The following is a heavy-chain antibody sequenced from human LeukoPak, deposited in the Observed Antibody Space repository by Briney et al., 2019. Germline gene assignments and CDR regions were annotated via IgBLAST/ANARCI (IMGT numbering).Heavy chain of an antibody. V-gene: IGHV1-24*01. D-gene: IGHD3-3*01. CDR1: GYTLTELS. Sequence: ASVKVSCKVSGYTLTELSMHWVRQPAGRGVAGMGGFDSEYGETIYAQKFQGRVTVTEDTSTDTAYMELSSLRSEDTAVYYCARDRNDFWSAKPYFDYGMDVWGQGTTVTVSS. J-gene: IGHJ6*02. CDR3: ARDRNDFWSAKPYFDYGMDV. CDR2: FDSEYGET.